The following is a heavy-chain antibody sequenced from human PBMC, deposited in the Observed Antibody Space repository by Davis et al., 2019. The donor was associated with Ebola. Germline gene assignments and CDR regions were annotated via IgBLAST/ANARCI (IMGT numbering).Heavy chain of an antibody. J-gene: IGHJ4*02. CDR2: ISGSGVTT. CDR3: AKDASSRSGSYYQFDH. CDR1: GFTFSTYW. Sequence: GESLKISCAASGFTFSTYWMSWVRQAPGKGLEWVSIISGSGVTTYYADSVKGRFTILRDNSRNTVYLQMNNLRADDTAIYYCAKDASSRSGSYYQFDHWGQGTLVTVSS. D-gene: IGHD1-26*01. V-gene: IGHV3-23*01.